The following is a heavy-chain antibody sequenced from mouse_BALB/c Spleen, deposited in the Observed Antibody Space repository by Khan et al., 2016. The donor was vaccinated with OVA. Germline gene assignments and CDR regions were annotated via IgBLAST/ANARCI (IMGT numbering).Heavy chain of an antibody. Sequence: QVQRQQSGAELARPGASVKLSCKASGYTFTAYYINWVKQRTGQGLEWIGEISPGSGDTYYNEKFKGKATLTADKSSTTAYMQLSSLTSEASAVYFCARRNYFGYTFAYWGQGTLVTVSA. D-gene: IGHD1-2*01. CDR3: ARRNYFGYTFAY. CDR1: GYTFTAYY. J-gene: IGHJ3*01. CDR2: ISPGSGDT. V-gene: IGHV1-77*01.